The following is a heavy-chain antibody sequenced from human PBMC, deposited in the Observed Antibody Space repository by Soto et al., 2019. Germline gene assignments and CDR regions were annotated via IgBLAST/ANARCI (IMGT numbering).Heavy chain of an antibody. J-gene: IGHJ4*02. Sequence: QVQLVQSGAEVKKPGASVKVSCKASGYTFTSYAMHWVRQAPGQRLEWMGWINAGNGNTKYSQKFQGRVTITRDTSASTAYMELSSLRSEDTAVYYCARVVYDILTGYHTYYFDYWGQGTLVTVSS. CDR2: INAGNGNT. CDR3: ARVVYDILTGYHTYYFDY. CDR1: GYTFTSYA. D-gene: IGHD3-9*01. V-gene: IGHV1-3*01.